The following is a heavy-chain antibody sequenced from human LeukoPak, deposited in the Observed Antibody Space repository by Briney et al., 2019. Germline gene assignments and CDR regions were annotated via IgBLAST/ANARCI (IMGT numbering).Heavy chain of an antibody. J-gene: IGHJ6*02. V-gene: IGHV1-69*10. CDR1: GGTFSSYA. D-gene: IGHD3-9*01. CDR3: ARGSPSYDILTGPNLIMDV. Sequence: SVKASCKASGGTFSSYAISWVRQAPGQGLEWMGGIIPILGIANYAQKFQGRVTITADKSTSTAYMELSSLRSEDTAVYYCARGSPSYDILTGPNLIMDVWGQGTTVTVSS. CDR2: IIPILGIA.